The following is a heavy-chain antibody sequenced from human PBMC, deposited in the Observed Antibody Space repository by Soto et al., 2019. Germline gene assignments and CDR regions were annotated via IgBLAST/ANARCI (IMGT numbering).Heavy chain of an antibody. CDR1: GFCFTGYY. D-gene: IGHD6-6*01. V-gene: IGHV1-2*02. Sequence: GAAGKVSCKACGFCFTGYYRHWRRPAPGQGLEWMGWINAHSGGTEYARKFQGRVTLTRDTSIATAYLTLTSLTSDDTALYYCAKDLTRQLAYWLDPWGQGTQVTVSS. CDR2: INAHSGGT. CDR3: AKDLTRQLAYWLDP. J-gene: IGHJ5*02.